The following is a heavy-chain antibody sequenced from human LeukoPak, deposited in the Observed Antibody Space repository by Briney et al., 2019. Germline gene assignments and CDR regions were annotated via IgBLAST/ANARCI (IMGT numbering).Heavy chain of an antibody. CDR3: ARVSAAGIDY. J-gene: IGHJ4*02. V-gene: IGHV3-21*01. CDR1: GFNFSSYS. D-gene: IGHD6-13*01. Sequence: GGSLRLSCAASGFNFSSYSMNWVRQAPGKGLEWVSSISSSSSYIYYADSVKGRFTISRDNAKNSLYLQMNSRRAEDTAVYYCARVSAAGIDYWGQGTLVTVSS. CDR2: ISSSSSYI.